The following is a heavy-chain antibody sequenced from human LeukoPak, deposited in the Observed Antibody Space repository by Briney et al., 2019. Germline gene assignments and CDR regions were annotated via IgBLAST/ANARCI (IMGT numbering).Heavy chain of an antibody. Sequence: GRSLRLSCAASGFTFSSYGMHWVRQAPGKGPEWVAVTSYDGSNKYYADSVKGRFTISRDNSKNTLYLQMNSLRAEDTAVYYCAKDWAHSGYDSSGYCDYWGQGTLVTVSS. CDR1: GFTFSSYG. V-gene: IGHV3-30*18. CDR2: TSYDGSNK. CDR3: AKDWAHSGYDSSGYCDY. D-gene: IGHD3-22*01. J-gene: IGHJ4*02.